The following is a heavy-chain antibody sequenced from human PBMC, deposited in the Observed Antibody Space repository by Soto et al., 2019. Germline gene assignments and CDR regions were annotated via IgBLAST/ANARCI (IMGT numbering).Heavy chain of an antibody. V-gene: IGHV1-3*01. J-gene: IGHJ4*02. Sequence: ASVKVSCKASGYTFTSYAMHWVRQAPGQRLEWMGWINAGNGNTKYSQKFQGRVTITRDTSASTAYMELSSLRSEDTAVYYCARDLDYGDYVHYFDYWGQGTLVTVYS. CDR1: GYTFTSYA. D-gene: IGHD4-17*01. CDR3: ARDLDYGDYVHYFDY. CDR2: INAGNGNT.